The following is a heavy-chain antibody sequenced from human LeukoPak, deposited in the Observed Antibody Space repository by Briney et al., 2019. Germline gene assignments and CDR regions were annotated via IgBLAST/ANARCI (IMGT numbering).Heavy chain of an antibody. Sequence: GGSLRLSCAASGFTFRNYWMSWVRQAPGKGLEWVANMNQDGSSKHYADSVRGRFTISRDNSKNTLYLQMNSLRAEDTAVYYCARDFELSHWGQGTLVTVSS. J-gene: IGHJ4*02. CDR2: MNQDGSSK. V-gene: IGHV3-7*01. D-gene: IGHD3-16*02. CDR1: GFTFRNYW. CDR3: ARDFELSH.